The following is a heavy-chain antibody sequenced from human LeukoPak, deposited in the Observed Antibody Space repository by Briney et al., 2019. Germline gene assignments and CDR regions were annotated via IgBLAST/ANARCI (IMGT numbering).Heavy chain of an antibody. CDR3: AKESNYDILTGYYYYYYMDV. CDR1: GFTFSSYG. Sequence: GGSLRLSCAASGFTFSSYGMHWVRQAPGKGLEWVAVISYDGSNKYYADSVKGRFTISRDNSKNTLYLQMNSLRAEDTAVYYCAKESNYDILTGYYYYYYMDVWGKGTTVTISS. CDR2: ISYDGSNK. J-gene: IGHJ6*03. D-gene: IGHD3-9*01. V-gene: IGHV3-30*18.